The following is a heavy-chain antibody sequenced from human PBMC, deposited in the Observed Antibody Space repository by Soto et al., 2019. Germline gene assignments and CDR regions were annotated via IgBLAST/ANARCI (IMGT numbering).Heavy chain of an antibody. CDR3: AKALSGWYGGSLVY. CDR2: ISYDGSNK. D-gene: IGHD6-19*01. Sequence: PGGSLRLSCAASGFSISSYGMHWVRQAPGKGLEWVAVISYDGSNKYYADSVKGRITISRDKSKNTLYLQMNSLRAEDTAVYYCAKALSGWYGGSLVYWGQGTLVTVSS. V-gene: IGHV3-30*18. J-gene: IGHJ4*02. CDR1: GFSISSYG.